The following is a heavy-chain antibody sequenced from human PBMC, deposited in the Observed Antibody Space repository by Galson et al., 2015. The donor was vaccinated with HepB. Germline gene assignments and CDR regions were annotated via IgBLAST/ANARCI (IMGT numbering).Heavy chain of an antibody. Sequence: SLRLSCAASGFTFSNAWMSWVRQAPGKGLEWVGRIKSKTDGGTTDYAAPVKGRFTISRDDSKNTLYLQMNSLKTEDTAVYYCTTGSNYDFWSGYYSSYYFDYWGQGTLVTVSS. CDR2: IKSKTDGGTT. J-gene: IGHJ4*02. CDR3: TTGSNYDFWSGYYSSYYFDY. D-gene: IGHD3-3*01. V-gene: IGHV3-15*01. CDR1: GFTFSNAW.